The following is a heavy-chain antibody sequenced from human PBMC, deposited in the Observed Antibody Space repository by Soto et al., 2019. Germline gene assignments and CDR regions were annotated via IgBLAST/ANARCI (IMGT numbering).Heavy chain of an antibody. J-gene: IGHJ6*03. Sequence: GASVKVSCKASGYTFTSYVISWVRQAPGQGLEWMGWISAYNGNTNYAQKLQGRVTMTTDTSTSTAYMELRSLRSDDTAVYYCARATYDILTGPRTYYYYYYMDVWGKGTTVTVSS. CDR1: GYTFTSYV. V-gene: IGHV1-18*01. CDR2: ISAYNGNT. D-gene: IGHD3-9*01. CDR3: ARATYDILTGPRTYYYYYYMDV.